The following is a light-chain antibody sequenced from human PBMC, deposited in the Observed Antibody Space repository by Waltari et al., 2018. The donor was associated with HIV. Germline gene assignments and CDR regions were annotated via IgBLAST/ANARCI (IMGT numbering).Light chain of an antibody. CDR3: AAWYTSLGGWV. J-gene: IGLJ3*02. V-gene: IGLV10-54*04. CDR1: KNNVDHQG. Sequence: QAGLTQPPSLSKDLRQTATLTCTGDKNNVDHQGAAWLKHRQGHPPKLLFYRNNNRPSGIPDTVSAFRSGNTASPNISGLLADDEADYFCAAWYTSLGGWVFGGGTQLTVL. CDR2: RNN.